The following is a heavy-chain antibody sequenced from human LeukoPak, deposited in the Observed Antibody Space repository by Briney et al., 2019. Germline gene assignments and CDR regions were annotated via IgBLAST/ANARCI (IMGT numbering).Heavy chain of an antibody. D-gene: IGHD6-19*01. CDR2: IIPIFGTA. V-gene: IGHV1-69*13. CDR1: GGTFSSYA. Sequence: ASVKVSCKASGGTFSSYAISWVRQAPGQGLEWMGGIIPIFGTANYAQKFQGRVTITADESTSTAYMELSSLRSEDTAVYCCARAPGIAVAGIDFDYWGQGTLVTVSS. J-gene: IGHJ4*02. CDR3: ARAPGIAVAGIDFDY.